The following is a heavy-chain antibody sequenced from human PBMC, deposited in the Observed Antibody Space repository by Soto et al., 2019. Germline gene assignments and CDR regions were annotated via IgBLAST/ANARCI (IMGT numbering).Heavy chain of an antibody. D-gene: IGHD5-18*01. CDR1: GYTFTSYG. J-gene: IGHJ6*02. V-gene: IGHV1-18*01. CDR2: ISAYNGNT. Sequence: ASGKVSCKASGYTFTSYGISWVRQAPGQGLEWMGWISAYNGNTNYAQKLQGRVTMTTDTSTSTAYMELRSLRSDDTAVYYCARDGVDTATGYYYGMDVWGQGTTVTVSS. CDR3: ARDGVDTATGYYYGMDV.